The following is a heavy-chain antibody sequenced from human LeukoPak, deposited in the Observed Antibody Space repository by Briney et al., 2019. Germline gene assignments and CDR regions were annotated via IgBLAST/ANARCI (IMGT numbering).Heavy chain of an antibody. V-gene: IGHV4-59*01. CDR1: GGSINSYY. CDR3: ARERYDYVWGSYRYAAFDI. Sequence: SETLSLTCTVSGGSINSYYWNWFRQHPGKGLEWIGYIYYIGSTNYNPSLKSRVTISVDTSKNQFSLKLSSVTAADTAVYYCARERYDYVWGSYRYAAFDIWGQGTMVTVSS. J-gene: IGHJ3*02. CDR2: IYYIGST. D-gene: IGHD3-16*02.